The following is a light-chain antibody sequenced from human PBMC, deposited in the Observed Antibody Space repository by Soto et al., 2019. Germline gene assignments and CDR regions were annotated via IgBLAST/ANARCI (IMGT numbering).Light chain of an antibody. CDR2: DAS. V-gene: IGKV3-11*01. J-gene: IGKJ1*01. Sequence: EIVLTQSASTLSLSPGERATLSCRASQSVSSYLAWYQQKPGQAPRLLIYDASNRATGIPARFSGSGSGTDFTLTISSLEPEDFAVYYCQQRSNWPRTFGQRTKVDIK. CDR1: QSVSSY. CDR3: QQRSNWPRT.